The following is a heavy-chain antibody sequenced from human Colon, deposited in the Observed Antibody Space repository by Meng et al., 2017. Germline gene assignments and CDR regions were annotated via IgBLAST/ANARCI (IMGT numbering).Heavy chain of an antibody. CDR3: ARDRNLWQLDY. Sequence: VQLTASGGGLVPPGWSRLISCAFPGFAFSGYGMQLVRQDQEGGLVWVSRIVPDGSGATYADSVKGRFTISRDNAKNTVYLEMNSLRAEDTGVYYCARDRNLWQLDYWGQGTLVTVSS. D-gene: IGHD3-10*01. J-gene: IGHJ4*02. CDR2: IVPDGSGA. V-gene: IGHV3-74*01. CDR1: GFAFSGYG.